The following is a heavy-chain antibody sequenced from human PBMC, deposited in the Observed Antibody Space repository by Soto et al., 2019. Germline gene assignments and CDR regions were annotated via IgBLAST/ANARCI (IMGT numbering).Heavy chain of an antibody. D-gene: IGHD3-10*01. J-gene: IGHJ6*02. V-gene: IGHV4-31*03. Sequence: TLSLTCTVSGGSISSGGYYWSWIRQHPGKGLEWIGYIYHSGSTYYNPSLKSRVTISVDTSKNQFSLKLSSVTAADTAVYYCARKRGSGSYYNVGSDYYYGMDVWGQGTTVTVSS. CDR3: ARKRGSGSYYNVGSDYYYGMDV. CDR1: GGSISSGGYY. CDR2: IYHSGST.